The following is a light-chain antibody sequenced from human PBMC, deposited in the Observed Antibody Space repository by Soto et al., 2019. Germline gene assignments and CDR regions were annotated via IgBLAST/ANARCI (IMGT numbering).Light chain of an antibody. CDR2: DAS. CDR3: QQYDSFSVT. CDR1: QSIISW. J-gene: IGKJ1*01. Sequence: DIQMTQSPSTLSASVGDRATITFRSSQSIISWLSWYQQKPGKAPKLLIYDASSLDGGVPSRFSGSGSGTEFTLTISSLQPEDFATYYCQQYDSFSVTFGQGTKVDIK. V-gene: IGKV1-5*01.